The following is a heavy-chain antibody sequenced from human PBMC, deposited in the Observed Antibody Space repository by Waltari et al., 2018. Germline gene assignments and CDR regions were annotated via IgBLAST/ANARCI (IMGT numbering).Heavy chain of an antibody. J-gene: IGHJ4*02. Sequence: QVQLVQSGAEVQKPGASVKVSCKTSGYTFSNYDITWVRQATGRGLEWMGGIIPIFGTANYAQKFQGRVTITTDESTSTAYMELSSLRSEDTAVYYCARGGKEMATIISALDYWGQGTLVTVSS. CDR1: GYTFSNYD. D-gene: IGHD5-12*01. CDR2: IIPIFGTA. V-gene: IGHV1-69*01. CDR3: ARGGKEMATIISALDY.